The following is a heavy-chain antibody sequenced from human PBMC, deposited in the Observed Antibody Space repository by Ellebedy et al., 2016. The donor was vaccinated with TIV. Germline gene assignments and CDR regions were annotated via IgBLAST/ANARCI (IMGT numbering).Heavy chain of an antibody. CDR1: GDSISSYF. CDR3: ASWGDYGGNRHLDY. J-gene: IGHJ4*02. V-gene: IGHV4-59*01. CDR2: FYYTGST. Sequence: SETLSLXXTVSGDSISSYFWSWIRQPPDKGLEWIGHFYYTGSTNYNPSLKSRVAISGGTSKNQFSLKLSSVTAANTAVYYCASWGDYGGNRHLDYWGQGTLVTVSS. D-gene: IGHD4-23*01.